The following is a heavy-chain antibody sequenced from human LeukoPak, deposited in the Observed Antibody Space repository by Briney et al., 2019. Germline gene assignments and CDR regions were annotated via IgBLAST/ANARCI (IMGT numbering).Heavy chain of an antibody. J-gene: IGHJ3*02. CDR1: GYTFTSYG. CDR3: ARAQTRYRKGAFDI. CDR2: ISAYNGNT. V-gene: IGHV1-18*01. Sequence: ASVKVSCKASGYTFTSYGISWVRQAPGQGLEWMGWISAYNGNTNYAQKLQGRVTMTTDTSTSTAYVELRSLRSDDTAVYYCARAQTRYRKGAFDIWGQGTMVTVSS. D-gene: IGHD1-26*01.